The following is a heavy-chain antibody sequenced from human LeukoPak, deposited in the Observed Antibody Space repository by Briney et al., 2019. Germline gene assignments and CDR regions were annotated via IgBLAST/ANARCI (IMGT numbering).Heavy chain of an antibody. J-gene: IGHJ4*02. Sequence: GGSLRLSCAASGFTFSDYYMNWIRQAPGRGLEWVSYISSSGNTFYYADSVKGRFTTSRDNAKNSLYLQMNSLRAEDTAVYYCARWVCSTTSCFYFDYWGQGTLVVVSS. CDR3: ARWVCSTTSCFYFDY. V-gene: IGHV3-11*04. D-gene: IGHD2-2*01. CDR2: ISSSGNTF. CDR1: GFTFSDYY.